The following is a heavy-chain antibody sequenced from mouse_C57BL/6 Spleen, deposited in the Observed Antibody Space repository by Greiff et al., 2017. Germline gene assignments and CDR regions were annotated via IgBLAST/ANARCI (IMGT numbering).Heavy chain of an antibody. CDR3: AKLNGHGVWDYDV. J-gene: IGHJ1*03. CDR1: GFTFTDYY. V-gene: IGHV7-3*01. Sequence: EVKLVESGGGLVQPGGSLSLSCAASGFTFTDYYMSWVRQPPGKALEWFGFIRNQANGYTTEYSASVKGRFTISRDNSQSILYLQINALRAEASATYYCAKLNGHGVWDYDVWGTGTTVTVSS. D-gene: IGHD2-2*01. CDR2: IRNQANGYTT.